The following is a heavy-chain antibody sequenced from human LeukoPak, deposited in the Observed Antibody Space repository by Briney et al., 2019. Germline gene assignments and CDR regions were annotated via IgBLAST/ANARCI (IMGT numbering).Heavy chain of an antibody. D-gene: IGHD3-16*02. CDR1: GYSFASFG. V-gene: IGHV1-2*02. J-gene: IGHJ4*02. CDR3: ARDSLLSQASFDY. CDR2: INPNSGGT. Sequence: GASVKVSCKASGYSFASFGISWVRQAPGQGLEWMGWINPNSGGTNYAQKFQGRVTMTRDTSISTAYMELSRLRSDDTAVYYCARDSLLSQASFDYWGQGTLVTVSS.